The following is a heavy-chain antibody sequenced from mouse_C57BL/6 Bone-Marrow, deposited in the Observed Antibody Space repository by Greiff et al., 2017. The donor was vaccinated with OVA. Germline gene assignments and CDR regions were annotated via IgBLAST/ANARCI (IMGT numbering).Heavy chain of an antibody. CDR1: GFTFSDYG. CDR2: ISSGSSTI. Sequence: EVKLVESGGGLVKPGGSLKLSCAASGFTFSDYGMHWVRQAPEKGLEWVAYISSGSSTIYYADTVKGRFTISRDNAKNTLFRHMTSLRAEDTDMYYCARLDGMDYWGQGTSVTVSS. CDR3: ARLDGMDY. J-gene: IGHJ4*01. V-gene: IGHV5-17*01.